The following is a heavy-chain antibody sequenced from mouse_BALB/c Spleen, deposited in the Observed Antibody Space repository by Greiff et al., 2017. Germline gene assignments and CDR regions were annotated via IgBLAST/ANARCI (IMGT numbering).Heavy chain of an antibody. CDR2: ILPGSGST. CDR3: ATQKYFDY. J-gene: IGHJ2*01. V-gene: IGHV1-9*01. CDR1: GYTFSSYW. Sequence: QVQLKQSGAELMKPGASVKISCKATGYTFSSYWIEWVKQRPGHGLEWIGEILPGSGSTNYNEKFKGKATFTADTSSNTAYMQLSSLTSEDSAVYYCATQKYFDYWGQGTTLTVSS.